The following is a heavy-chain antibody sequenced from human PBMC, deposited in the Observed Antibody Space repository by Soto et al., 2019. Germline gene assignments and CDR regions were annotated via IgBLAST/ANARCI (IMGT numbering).Heavy chain of an antibody. D-gene: IGHD3-10*01. CDR3: ARVGGGAYNS. V-gene: IGHV1-69*01. CDR1: GGTFSTYA. CDR2: ILPILGPP. J-gene: IGHJ4*02. Sequence: QVQLVQSGAELKKPGSSVKVSCKASGGTFSTYAINWVRQAPGQGLEWMGGILPILGPPNYAQKFKGRVTIAADASTSTAYLELTSLRSEDTAIYYCARVGGGAYNSWGQGTLVTVSS.